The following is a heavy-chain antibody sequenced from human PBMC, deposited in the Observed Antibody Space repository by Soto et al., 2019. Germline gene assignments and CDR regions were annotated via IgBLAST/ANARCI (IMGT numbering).Heavy chain of an antibody. Sequence: PSETLSLTCTVSGGSISSYYWRWIRQPPGKGLEWIGYIYYSGSTNYNPSLKSRVTISVDTSKNQFTLTLSSVTAADTAVYYCARSLGYCSGGSCYGIYYYYMDVWGKGTTVTV. CDR3: ARSLGYCSGGSCYGIYYYYMDV. J-gene: IGHJ6*03. CDR2: IYYSGST. CDR1: GGSISSYY. V-gene: IGHV4-59*08. D-gene: IGHD2-15*01.